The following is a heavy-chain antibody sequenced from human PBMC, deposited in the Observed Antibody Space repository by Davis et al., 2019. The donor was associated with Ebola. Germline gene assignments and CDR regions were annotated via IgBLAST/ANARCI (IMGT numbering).Heavy chain of an antibody. D-gene: IGHD6-13*01. Sequence: PSETLSLTCTVSGGSISSYYWSWIRQPAGKGLEWIGSIYYSGSTNYNPSLKSRVTISVDTSKNQFSLKLSSVTAADTAVYYCASLYSTTWSFDPWGQGTLVTVSS. CDR1: GGSISSYY. V-gene: IGHV4-59*01. CDR2: IYYSGST. CDR3: ASLYSTTWSFDP. J-gene: IGHJ5*02.